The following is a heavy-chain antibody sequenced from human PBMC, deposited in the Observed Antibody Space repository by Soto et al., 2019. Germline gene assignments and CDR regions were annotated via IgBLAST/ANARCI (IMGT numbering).Heavy chain of an antibody. V-gene: IGHV4-34*01. CDR1: GGSFSGYY. Sequence: SETLSLTCTVYGGSFSGYYWSWIRQPPGKGLEWIGDINHGGSTNYNPSLKSRVTISVDTSKNQFSLKLNSVTAADTAVYYCVRNFAYWGQGTLVTVSS. CDR2: INHGGST. CDR3: VRNFAY. J-gene: IGHJ4*02.